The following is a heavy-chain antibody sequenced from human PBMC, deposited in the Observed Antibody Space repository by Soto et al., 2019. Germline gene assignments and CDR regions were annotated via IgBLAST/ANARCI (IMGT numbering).Heavy chain of an antibody. CDR1: GGTFSSYA. CDR3: ARSGEQGQQLVHYYYYGMDV. CDR2: IIPIFGTA. Sequence: QVQLVQSGAEVKKPGSSVKVSCKASGGTFSSYAISWVRQAPGQGLEWMGGIIPIFGTANYAQKFQGRVTITADGSTSTAYMELSSLRSEDTAVYYCARSGEQGQQLVHYYYYGMDVWGQGTTVTVSS. V-gene: IGHV1-69*01. D-gene: IGHD6-13*01. J-gene: IGHJ6*02.